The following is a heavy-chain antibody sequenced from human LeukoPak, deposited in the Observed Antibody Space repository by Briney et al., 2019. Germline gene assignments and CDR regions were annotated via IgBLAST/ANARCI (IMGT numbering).Heavy chain of an antibody. CDR3: ARVAGDHDAFDI. J-gene: IGHJ3*02. CDR2: IDHSGST. D-gene: IGHD3-10*01. V-gene: IGHV4-30-2*01. CDR1: GGSISRGGYA. Sequence: PSETLSLTCAVSGGSISRGGYAWSWIRQPPGKGLEWIGYIDHSGSTYYNPPLKSRVTISVDRYKNQFSLKLSSVTAADTAVYYCARVAGDHDAFDIWGQGTMVTVSS.